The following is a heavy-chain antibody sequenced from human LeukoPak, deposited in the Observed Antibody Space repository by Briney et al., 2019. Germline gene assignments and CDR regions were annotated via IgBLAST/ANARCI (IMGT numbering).Heavy chain of an antibody. CDR2: MTRDGRT. D-gene: IGHD6-19*01. J-gene: IGHJ4*02. Sequence: GGSLRLSCVASGFSFSTYAMVWVRQAPGKGLEWVSAMTRDGRTFYADSVQGRVTISRDNSKNTLYLQMSSLGAEDTAVYYCAKVGGWYGKDYWGQGTLVTVSS. V-gene: IGHV3-23*01. CDR1: GFSFSTYA. CDR3: AKVGGWYGKDY.